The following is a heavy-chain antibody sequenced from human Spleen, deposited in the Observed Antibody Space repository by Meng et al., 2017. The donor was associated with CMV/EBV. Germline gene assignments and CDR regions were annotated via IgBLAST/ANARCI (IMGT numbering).Heavy chain of an antibody. Sequence: GGSLRLSCTGSGFTFGDHGISWVRQAPGKGLEWVSYISGGGTIYYADSVKGRFTISKDNAKNSLFLQMNSLRVEDTAVYWCARDLMPATTMGYWGQGTLVTVSS. V-gene: IGHV3-69-1*01. CDR2: ISGGGTI. J-gene: IGHJ4*02. D-gene: IGHD1-26*01. CDR3: ARDLMPATTMGY. CDR1: GFTFGDHG.